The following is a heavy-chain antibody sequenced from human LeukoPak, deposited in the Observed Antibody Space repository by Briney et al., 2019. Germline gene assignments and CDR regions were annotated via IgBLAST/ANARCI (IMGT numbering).Heavy chain of an antibody. D-gene: IGHD5/OR15-5a*01. Sequence: GGSLRLSCATSGFSFTDYPMNWVRQAPGKGLEWISNIRTTAEGAKYAYYADSVKGRVTISRDDGKNTLYLHMNSLRDDDTAVYYCARCRASLRTPPYWYFDLWGRGTLVTVSS. V-gene: IGHV3-48*02. CDR3: ARCRASLRTPPYWYFDL. J-gene: IGHJ2*01. CDR2: IRTTAEGAKYA. CDR1: GFSFTDYP.